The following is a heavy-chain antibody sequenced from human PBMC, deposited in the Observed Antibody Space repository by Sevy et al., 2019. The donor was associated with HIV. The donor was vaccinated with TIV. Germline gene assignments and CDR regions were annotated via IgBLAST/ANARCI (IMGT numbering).Heavy chain of an antibody. D-gene: IGHD1-26*01. Sequence: GGSLRLSCAASGFSFNKYGMHWVRQAPGEGLERVAVIAYDGGNKYYTDSVKGRFTISRDNSKNTLYLQMNSLRAEDTAVYYCAKIPAGGSYFSYFDSLGQGTLVTVSS. CDR2: IAYDGGNK. V-gene: IGHV3-30*18. CDR1: GFSFNKYG. CDR3: AKIPAGGSYFSYFDS. J-gene: IGHJ4*02.